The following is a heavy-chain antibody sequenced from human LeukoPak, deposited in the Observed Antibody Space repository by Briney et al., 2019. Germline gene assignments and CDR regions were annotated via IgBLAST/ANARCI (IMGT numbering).Heavy chain of an antibody. CDR1: GGAIRNGNWS. V-gene: IGHV4-39*01. D-gene: IGHD3-9*01. CDR2: FHFSGKT. Sequence: PSETLSLTCSVSGGAIRNGNWSWGWIRQPPGVGLQWIGTFHFSGKTYSNLSLKNRVTVSVDTSKNECSLRLTSVTAADTAIYFCARLPTGFPNWFDLWGQGTQVTVSS. CDR3: ARLPTGFPNWFDL. J-gene: IGHJ5*02.